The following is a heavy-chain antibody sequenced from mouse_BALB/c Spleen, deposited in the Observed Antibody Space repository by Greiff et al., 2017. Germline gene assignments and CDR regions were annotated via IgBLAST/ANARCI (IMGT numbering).Heavy chain of an antibody. CDR2: INSNGGST. Sequence: EVMLVESGGGLVQPGGSLKLSCAASGFTFSSYGMSWVRQTPDKRLELVATINSNGGSTYYPDSVKGRFTISRDNAKNTLYLQMSSLKSEDTAMYYCAREDGYYWYFDVWGAGTTVTVSS. V-gene: IGHV5-6-3*01. CDR3: AREDGYYWYFDV. D-gene: IGHD2-3*01. CDR1: GFTFSSYG. J-gene: IGHJ1*01.